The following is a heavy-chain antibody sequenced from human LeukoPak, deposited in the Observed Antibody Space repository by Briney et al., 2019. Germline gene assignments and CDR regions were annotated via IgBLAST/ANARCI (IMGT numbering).Heavy chain of an antibody. J-gene: IGHJ3*02. CDR2: IYYSGST. CDR1: GGSISSYY. V-gene: IGHV4-59*12. CDR3: ARETYYDSSGYYAFPFDI. Sequence: SETLSLTCTVSGGSISSYYWSWIRQPPGKGLEWIGYIYYSGSTNYNPSLKSRVTISVDTSKNQFSLNLSSMTAADTAVYYCARETYYDSSGYYAFPFDIWGQGTMVTVSS. D-gene: IGHD3-22*01.